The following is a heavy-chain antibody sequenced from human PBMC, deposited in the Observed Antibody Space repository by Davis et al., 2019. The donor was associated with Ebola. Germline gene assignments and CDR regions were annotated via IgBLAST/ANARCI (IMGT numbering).Heavy chain of an antibody. V-gene: IGHV1-2*04. CDR3: ARDFSSGWSQRHAFDI. D-gene: IGHD6-19*01. J-gene: IGHJ3*02. CDR1: GYTFTSYG. Sequence: ASVKVSCKASGYTFTSYGISWVRQAPGQGLEWMGWINPNSGGTNYAQKFQGWVTMTRDTSISTAYMELSRLRSDDTAVYYCARDFSSGWSQRHAFDIWGQGTMVTVSS. CDR2: INPNSGGT.